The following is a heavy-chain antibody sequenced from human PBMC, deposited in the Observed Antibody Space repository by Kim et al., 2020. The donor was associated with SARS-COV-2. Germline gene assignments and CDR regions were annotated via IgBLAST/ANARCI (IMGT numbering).Heavy chain of an antibody. D-gene: IGHD3-22*01. CDR3: ARAKNMIVVVIGAFDI. CDR1: GGSISSGGYY. J-gene: IGHJ3*02. V-gene: IGHV4-31*03. Sequence: SETLSLTCTVSGGSISSGGYYWSWIRQHPGKGLEWIGYIYYSGSTYYNPSLKSRVTISVDTSKNQFSLKLSSVTAADTAVYYCARAKNMIVVVIGAFDIWGKGTMVPVSS. CDR2: IYYSGST.